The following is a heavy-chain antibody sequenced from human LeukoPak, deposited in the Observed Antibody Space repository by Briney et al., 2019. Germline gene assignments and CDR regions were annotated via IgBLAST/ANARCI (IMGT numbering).Heavy chain of an antibody. J-gene: IGHJ5*02. CDR3: ARLYAYYYHSSSYSHQYNWFGR. D-gene: IGHD3-22*01. V-gene: IGHV5-51*01. CDR1: GYSFTSYW. Sequence: GESLKISCKGSGYSFTSYWIGWVRQMPGKGLEWMGIIYPGDSDTRYSPSFQGQVTISADKSISTAYLQWSSLKASDTAMYYCARLYAYYYHSSSYSHQYNWFGRWLQGTLVSVCS. CDR2: IYPGDSDT.